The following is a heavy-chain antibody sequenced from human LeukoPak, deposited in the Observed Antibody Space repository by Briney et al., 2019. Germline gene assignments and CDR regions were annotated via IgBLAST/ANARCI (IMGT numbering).Heavy chain of an antibody. CDR3: ARAPIGSHLDY. CDR2: IYTSGGT. J-gene: IGHJ4*02. D-gene: IGHD1-26*01. Sequence: PSETLSLTCTVSGGSVSSYYWSWIRQPAGKGLEWIGRIYTSGGTNYNPSLTSRVTISLDTSRNQFSLKVTSLTAADTAVYYCARAPIGSHLDYWGPGTLVTVSS. V-gene: IGHV4-4*07. CDR1: GGSVSSYY.